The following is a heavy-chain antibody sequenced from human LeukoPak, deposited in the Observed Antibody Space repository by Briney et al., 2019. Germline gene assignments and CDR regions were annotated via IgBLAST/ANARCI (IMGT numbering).Heavy chain of an antibody. CDR2: IWSDGSNK. V-gene: IGHV3-33*01. D-gene: IGHD3-10*01. CDR3: ARDNGSGTPHPWLDP. Sequence: GGSLRLSCAASGFTFSSYGMHWVRQAPGKGLEWVAIIWSDGSNKYYGDSVKGRFTISRDNSKNSLYLEMNSLRAEDTAVYYCARDNGSGTPHPWLDPWGQGILVTVSS. J-gene: IGHJ5*02. CDR1: GFTFSSYG.